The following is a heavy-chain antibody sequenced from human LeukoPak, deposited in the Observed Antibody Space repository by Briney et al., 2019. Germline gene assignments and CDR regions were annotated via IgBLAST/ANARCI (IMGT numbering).Heavy chain of an antibody. V-gene: IGHV3-23*01. J-gene: IGHJ4*02. CDR2: ISGSGGST. D-gene: IGHD2-15*01. CDR1: GFTFSSYA. CDR3: AKDGYCSGGSCYYFDS. Sequence: PGGSLRLSCAASGFTFSSYAMSWVRQAAGKGLEWVSAISGSGGSTYYADSVKGRFTISRDNSKNTLYLQMNSLRAEDTAVYYCAKDGYCSGGSCYYFDSWGQGTLVTVSS.